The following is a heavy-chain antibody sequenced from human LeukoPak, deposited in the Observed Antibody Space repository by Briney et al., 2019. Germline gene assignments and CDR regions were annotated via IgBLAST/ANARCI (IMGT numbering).Heavy chain of an antibody. Sequence: SETLSLTCAVSGYSISSGYYWGWIRQPPGKGLERIGSTYHSGSTYYNPSLKSRVTISVDTSKNQFSLKLSSVTAADTAVYYCARKGDGYNYGAFDIWGQGTMVTVSS. CDR1: GYSISSGYY. CDR3: ARKGDGYNYGAFDI. D-gene: IGHD5-24*01. CDR2: TYHSGST. V-gene: IGHV4-38-2*01. J-gene: IGHJ3*02.